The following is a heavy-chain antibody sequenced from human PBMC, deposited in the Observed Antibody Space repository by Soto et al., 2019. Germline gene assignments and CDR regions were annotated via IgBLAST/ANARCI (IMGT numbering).Heavy chain of an antibody. J-gene: IGHJ6*02. CDR1: GGSISSYY. D-gene: IGHD3-3*01. CDR3: ARGGIYDFWGYYYYGMDV. CDR2: IYYSGST. Sequence: SETLSLTGTVSGGSISSYYWSWIRQPPGKGLEWIGYIYYSGSTNYNPSLKSRVTISVDTSKNQFSLKLSSVTAADTAVYYCARGGIYDFWGYYYYGMDVWGQGT. V-gene: IGHV4-59*01.